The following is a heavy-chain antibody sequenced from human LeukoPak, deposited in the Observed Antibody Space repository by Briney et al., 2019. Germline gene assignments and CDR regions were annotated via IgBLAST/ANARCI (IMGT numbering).Heavy chain of an antibody. V-gene: IGHV3-53*04. D-gene: IGHD2-2*01. CDR3: ARDGYCSSTSCPYYYYGMDV. CDR2: IYSGGST. Sequence: GGSLRLSCAASGFTVSSNYMSWVRQAPGKGLEWVSVIYSGGSTYYADSVKGRFTISRHNSKNTLYLQMNSLRAEDTAVYYCARDGYCSSTSCPYYYYGMDVWGQGTTVTVSS. J-gene: IGHJ6*02. CDR1: GFTVSSNY.